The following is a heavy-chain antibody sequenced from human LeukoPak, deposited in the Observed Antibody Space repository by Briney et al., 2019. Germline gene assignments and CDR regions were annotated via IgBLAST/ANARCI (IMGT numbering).Heavy chain of an antibody. CDR2: IYYSGST. D-gene: IGHD5-12*01. CDR3: ARDRSGYEYYNYYMDV. CDR1: GGSISSYY. Sequence: SETLSLTCTVSGGSISSYYWSWIRQPPGKGLEWIGYIYYSGSTNYNPSLKSRVTISVDTSKNQFSLKLSSVTAADTAVYYCARDRSGYEYYNYYMDVWGKGTTVTVSS. J-gene: IGHJ6*03. V-gene: IGHV4-59*01.